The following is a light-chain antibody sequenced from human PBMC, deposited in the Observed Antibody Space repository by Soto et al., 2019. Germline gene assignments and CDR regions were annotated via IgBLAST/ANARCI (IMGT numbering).Light chain of an antibody. Sequence: DIVLTQSPGTLSLSPGERATLSCRASQTVRSSSLAWYQQKPGQAPRLLIFGASTGAAGFPDRFSGSGSGTDFTLTISRLEPEDFAVYYCQQYGSSPRTFGQGTKVEIK. V-gene: IGKV3-20*01. CDR2: GAS. CDR3: QQYGSSPRT. J-gene: IGKJ1*01. CDR1: QTVRSSS.